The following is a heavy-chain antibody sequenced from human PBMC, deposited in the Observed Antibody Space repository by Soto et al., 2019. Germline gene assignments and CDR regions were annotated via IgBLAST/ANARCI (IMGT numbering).Heavy chain of an antibody. CDR3: ARAGQWLFGQYYFDY. D-gene: IGHD6-19*01. Sequence: PSETLSLTCAVSGYFISSGHYWGWIRQPPGKGLEWIGYIYDSGTTYTYFNPSLKSRVTISVDTSKNQFSLKVRSVTAADSAVYYCARAGQWLFGQYYFDYWGQGTLVTVS. CDR1: GYFISSGHY. V-gene: IGHV4-38-2*01. CDR2: IYDSGTTYT. J-gene: IGHJ4*02.